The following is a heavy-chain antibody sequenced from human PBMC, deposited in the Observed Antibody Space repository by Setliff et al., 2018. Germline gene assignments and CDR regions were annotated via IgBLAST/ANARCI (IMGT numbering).Heavy chain of an antibody. J-gene: IGHJ3*01. Sequence: ASVKVSCKASGYILNSYGISWVRQAPGQGLEWMGWISSYNDITNYAQRFQGRVTLTTDMSTSAAYMELRSLGSDDTGVYYCAISTLSICSGGTCPNVFDVWGQGTMGTVS. CDR2: ISSYNDIT. V-gene: IGHV1-18*01. CDR1: GYILNSYG. D-gene: IGHD2-15*01. CDR3: AISTLSICSGGTCPNVFDV.